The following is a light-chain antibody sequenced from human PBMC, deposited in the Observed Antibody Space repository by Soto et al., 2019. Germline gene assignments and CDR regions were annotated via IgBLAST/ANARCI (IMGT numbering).Light chain of an antibody. CDR2: DAS. Sequence: DIQMTQSPSTLSASVGDRVTITCRASQSISSWLAWYQQKPGKAPKLLIYDASSLESGVPSRFSGSGSGTEFTLTIISLQPDDFAPYYCQQYNSYSPWTFGQGTKVEIK. J-gene: IGKJ1*01. CDR3: QQYNSYSPWT. V-gene: IGKV1-5*01. CDR1: QSISSW.